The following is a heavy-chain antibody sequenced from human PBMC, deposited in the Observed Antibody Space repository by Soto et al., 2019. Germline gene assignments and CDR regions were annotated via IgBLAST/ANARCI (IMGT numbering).Heavy chain of an antibody. CDR2: ISGSGGST. Sequence: EVQLLESGGGLVQPGGSLRLSCAASGFTFSSYAMSWVRQAPGKGLEWVSAISGSGGSTYYADSVKGRFTISRDNSKNPLYLQMNSLRAEDTAVYYCAKDRRYCSGGSCYPEYFQHWGQGTLVTVSS. CDR3: AKDRRYCSGGSCYPEYFQH. D-gene: IGHD2-15*01. J-gene: IGHJ1*01. CDR1: GFTFSSYA. V-gene: IGHV3-23*01.